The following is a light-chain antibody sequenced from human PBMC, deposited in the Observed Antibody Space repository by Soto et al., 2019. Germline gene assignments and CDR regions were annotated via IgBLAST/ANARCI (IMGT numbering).Light chain of an antibody. CDR3: QQLNSYPIT. Sequence: LTQSPSSLSTSVGDSVTITCRASQGISSYLAWYQQKPGKAPKLLIYAASTLQSGVPSRFSGSGSGTDFTLTISSLQPEDFATYYCQQLNSYPITFGQGARLEIK. CDR2: AAS. CDR1: QGISSY. J-gene: IGKJ5*01. V-gene: IGKV1-9*01.